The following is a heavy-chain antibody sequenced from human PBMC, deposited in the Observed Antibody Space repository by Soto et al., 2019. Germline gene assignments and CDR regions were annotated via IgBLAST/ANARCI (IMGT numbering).Heavy chain of an antibody. J-gene: IGHJ6*02. D-gene: IGHD5-18*01. CDR2: IIPIFGTA. CDR1: GGTFSSYA. CDR3: ARPGYSHGFVRDYGMDV. V-gene: IGHV1-69*13. Sequence: SVNVSCKASGGTFSSYAISWVRQAPGQGLEWMGGIIPIFGTANYAQKFQGRVTITADESTSTAYMELSSLRSEDTAVYYCARPGYSHGFVRDYGMDVWGQGTTVTVSS.